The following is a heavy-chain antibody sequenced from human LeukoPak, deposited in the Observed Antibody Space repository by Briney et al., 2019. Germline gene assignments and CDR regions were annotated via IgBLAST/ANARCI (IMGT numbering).Heavy chain of an antibody. CDR3: VRSPVHDGRMDV. J-gene: IGHJ6*01. V-gene: IGHV1-8*01. Sequence: ASVKVSCKASGYTFTGYVINWVRQATGQGLEWMGWMNPNSGNTGYAQKFHGRVTMTRNTSISTAYMELGSLRSEDTAVYYCVRSPVHDGRMDVWGEGTTVTVSS. D-gene: IGHD5-24*01. CDR2: MNPNSGNT. CDR1: GYTFTGYV.